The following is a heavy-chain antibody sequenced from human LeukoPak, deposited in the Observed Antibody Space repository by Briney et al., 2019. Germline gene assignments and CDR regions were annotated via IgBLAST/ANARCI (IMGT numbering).Heavy chain of an antibody. CDR1: GGSISSYY. V-gene: IGHV4-59*01. J-gene: IGHJ4*02. D-gene: IGHD3-3*01. Sequence: PSETLSLTCTVSGGSISSYYWSWIRQPPGKGLEWIGYIDNSGSTNSNPSLKSRVAMSVDTSKNEFSLKLSSVTAADTAVYYCARGRITIFGVVTPHFDYWGQGTLVTVSS. CDR3: ARGRITIFGVVTPHFDY. CDR2: IDNSGST.